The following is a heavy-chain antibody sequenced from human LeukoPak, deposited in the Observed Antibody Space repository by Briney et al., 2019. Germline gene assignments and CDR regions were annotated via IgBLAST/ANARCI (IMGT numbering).Heavy chain of an antibody. CDR2: ISGSGGST. CDR1: GFTFSSYA. V-gene: IGHV3-23*01. J-gene: IGHJ6*02. CDR3: AKTSDSSSWSPYYGMDV. D-gene: IGHD6-13*01. Sequence: GGSLRLSCAASGFTFSSYAMSWVRQAPGKGLEWVSAISGSGGSTYYADSVKGRCTISRDNSKNTLYLQMNSLRAEDTAVYYCAKTSDSSSWSPYYGMDVWGQGTTVTVSS.